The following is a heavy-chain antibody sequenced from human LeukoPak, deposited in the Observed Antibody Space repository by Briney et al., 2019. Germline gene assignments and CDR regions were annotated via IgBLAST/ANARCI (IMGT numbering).Heavy chain of an antibody. D-gene: IGHD1-1*01. V-gene: IGHV4-59*01. Sequence: SETLSLTCTVSGGSIGSYYWSWIRQPPGKGLEWIGYIYYSGSTNYKPSLKSRVTISVDTSKNQFSLKLSSVTAADTAVYYCARVPQERYYYYYMDVWGKGTTVTVSS. J-gene: IGHJ6*03. CDR1: GGSIGSYY. CDR3: ARVPQERYYYYYMDV. CDR2: IYYSGST.